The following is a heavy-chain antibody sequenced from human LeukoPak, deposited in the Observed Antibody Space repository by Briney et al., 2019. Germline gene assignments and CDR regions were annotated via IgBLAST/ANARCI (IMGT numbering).Heavy chain of an antibody. CDR3: ARDPGSINGMDV. CDR1: GFIFTDYW. D-gene: IGHD2/OR15-2a*01. CDR2: IKYDGIDK. V-gene: IGHV3-7*01. J-gene: IGHJ6*02. Sequence: GGSLRLSCAASGFIFTDYWMNWVRQAPGKGLEWVAMIKYDGIDKKYLDSMKGRFTISRDNAKNSLYLEMNSLRAEDTALYYCARDPGSINGMDVWGQGTTVTVSS.